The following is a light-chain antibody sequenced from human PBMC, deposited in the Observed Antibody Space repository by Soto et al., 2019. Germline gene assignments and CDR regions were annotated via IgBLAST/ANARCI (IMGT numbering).Light chain of an antibody. Sequence: DIQMTQSPSTLSASVGDRVTITCRASQSISRSLALYQQKPGKAPSLLIYDASSLEGGVPSRFSGSGFGTEFTRTITNLQPADFATYYGQQYSDFIISFGPGTTVDFK. J-gene: IGKJ3*01. CDR1: QSISRS. CDR2: DAS. V-gene: IGKV1-5*01. CDR3: QQYSDFIIS.